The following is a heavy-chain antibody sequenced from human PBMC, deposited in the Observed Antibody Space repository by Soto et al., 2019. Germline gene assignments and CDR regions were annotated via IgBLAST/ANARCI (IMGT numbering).Heavy chain of an antibody. Sequence: GGSLRLSCAASGFTFSYYYMIWIRQAPGKGLEWVSYISSSSSYTNYADSVKGRFTISRDNAKNSLYLQMNSLRAEDTAVYYCARVPLSGWFDPWGQGTLVTVSS. J-gene: IGHJ5*02. CDR1: GFTFSYYY. CDR3: ARVPLSGWFDP. CDR2: ISSSSSYT. V-gene: IGHV3-11*06.